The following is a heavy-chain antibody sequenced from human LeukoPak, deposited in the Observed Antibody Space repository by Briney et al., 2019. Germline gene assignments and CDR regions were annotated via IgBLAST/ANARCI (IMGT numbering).Heavy chain of an antibody. Sequence: SETLSLTCTVSGGSISSGPYYWIWIRQHPGKGLEWIGYITYSGNTYYYPALNSRVTVSLDTSKTQFSLKLSSVTAADTAVYYCARIAYDALDSYYYGMDVWGQGTTVTVSS. D-gene: IGHD3-3*01. J-gene: IGHJ6*02. V-gene: IGHV4-31*03. CDR1: GGSISSGPYY. CDR2: ITYSGNT. CDR3: ARIAYDALDSYYYGMDV.